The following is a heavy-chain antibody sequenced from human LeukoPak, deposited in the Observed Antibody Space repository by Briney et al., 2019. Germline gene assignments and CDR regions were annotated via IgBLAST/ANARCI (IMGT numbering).Heavy chain of an antibody. Sequence: SVKVSCKASGGTFSSYAISWVRQAPGQGLEWMGGITPIFGTANYAQKFQGRVTITADESTSTAYMELSSLRSEDTAVYYCARVAVAGRWGFDYWGQGTLVTVSS. V-gene: IGHV1-69*13. CDR2: ITPIFGTA. D-gene: IGHD6-19*01. J-gene: IGHJ4*02. CDR1: GGTFSSYA. CDR3: ARVAVAGRWGFDY.